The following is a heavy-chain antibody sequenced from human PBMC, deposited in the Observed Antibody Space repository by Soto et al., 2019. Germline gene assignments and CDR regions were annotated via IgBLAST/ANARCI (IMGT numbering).Heavy chain of an antibody. Sequence: SETLSLTCAVSGYSISSSNWWGWIRQPPGKGLEWIGYIYYSGTTYYNPSLKSRVTISVDTSKNQFSLKLSSVTAADTAVYYCATQEVGGSYVYTFDPWGQGTLVTVSS. CDR2: IYYSGTT. V-gene: IGHV4-28*01. J-gene: IGHJ5*02. D-gene: IGHD1-26*01. CDR1: GYSISSSNW. CDR3: ATQEVGGSYVYTFDP.